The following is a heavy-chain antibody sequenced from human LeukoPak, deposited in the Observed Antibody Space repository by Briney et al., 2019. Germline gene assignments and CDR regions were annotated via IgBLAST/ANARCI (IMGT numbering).Heavy chain of an antibody. CDR3: ARDNGEVVIGYYFDY. CDR1: GFMFSDEY. Sequence: GGSLRLSCAASGFMFSDEYMSWIRQAPGKGLEWVSYISNSGDFIAYADSVKGRFTVSRDNAKNSLYLQMNSLRAEDTALYHCARDNGEVVIGYYFDYWGQGTLVTVSS. V-gene: IGHV3-11*01. D-gene: IGHD3-22*01. J-gene: IGHJ4*02. CDR2: ISNSGDFI.